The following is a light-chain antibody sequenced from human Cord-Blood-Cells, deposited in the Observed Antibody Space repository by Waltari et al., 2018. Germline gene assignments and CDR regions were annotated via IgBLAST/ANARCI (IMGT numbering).Light chain of an antibody. CDR2: DVS. Sequence: QSPLTQPRSLSGSPGPSVPISCTGSSSDGCGYPYVSWYQQHPGTAPNLLLYDVSKRPSGVPDRCSGSKSGNTASLTISGLQAEDEADYCCCSYAGSYTWVFGGGTKLTVL. CDR1: SSDGCGYPY. V-gene: IGLV2-11*01. CDR3: CSYAGSYTWV. J-gene: IGLJ3*02.